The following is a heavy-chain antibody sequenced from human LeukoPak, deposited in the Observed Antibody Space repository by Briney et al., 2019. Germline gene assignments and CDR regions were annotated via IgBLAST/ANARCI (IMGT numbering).Heavy chain of an antibody. CDR2: ISSSSSTI. V-gene: IGHV3-48*01. CDR3: AKEVDYGDYYYYGMDV. D-gene: IGHD4-17*01. J-gene: IGHJ6*02. Sequence: GGSLRLSCAASGFTFSSYSMNWVRQAPGKGLEWVSYISSSSSTIYYADSVKGRVTISRDNSKNTLDLQMNGLRVEDTAVYYRAKEVDYGDYYYYGMDVWGQGTTVTVSS. CDR1: GFTFSSYS.